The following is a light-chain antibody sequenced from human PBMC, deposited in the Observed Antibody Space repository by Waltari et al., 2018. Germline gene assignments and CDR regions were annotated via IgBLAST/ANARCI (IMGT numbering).Light chain of an antibody. V-gene: IGKV3-11*01. Sequence: ETVLTQSPGTLALSPGERATLSCRASQSIGSSLAWYQHIPGQAPRLLFYDASNRATGIPARFSGSGSETEFTLTITSLQPDDFATYYCQQYYTYPYTFGQGTKLEIK. CDR1: QSIGSS. J-gene: IGKJ2*01. CDR2: DAS. CDR3: QQYYTYPYT.